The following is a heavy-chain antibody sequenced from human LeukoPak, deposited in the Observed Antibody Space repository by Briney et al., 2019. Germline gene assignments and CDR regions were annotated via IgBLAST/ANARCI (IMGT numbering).Heavy chain of an antibody. D-gene: IGHD4-17*01. CDR3: ARADYGDSFDY. J-gene: IGHJ4*02. V-gene: IGHV3-48*01. CDR2: ISSSSSTI. Sequence: GGSLTLSCAVSGFTFSSYSMNWVRQAPGKGLEWVSYISSSSSTIYYAHSVKGRFTISGDNAKNSLYLQMNSLRAEDTAVYYCARADYGDSFDYWGQGTLVTVSS. CDR1: GFTFSSYS.